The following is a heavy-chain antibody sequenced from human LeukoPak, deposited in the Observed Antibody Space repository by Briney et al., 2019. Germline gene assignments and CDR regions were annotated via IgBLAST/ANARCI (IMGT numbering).Heavy chain of an antibody. J-gene: IGHJ6*03. CDR3: TKPIGTHDSYYYMDV. CDR1: GFTFSSYA. V-gene: IGHV3-30-3*02. D-gene: IGHD1-14*01. CDR2: ISYDGSNK. Sequence: GGSLRLSCAASGFTFSSYAMHWVRQAPGKGLEWVAVISYDGSNKYYADSVKGRFTISRDNSKNTLYLQMNSLRAEDTAVYYCTKPIGTHDSYYYMDVWGKGTAVTVSS.